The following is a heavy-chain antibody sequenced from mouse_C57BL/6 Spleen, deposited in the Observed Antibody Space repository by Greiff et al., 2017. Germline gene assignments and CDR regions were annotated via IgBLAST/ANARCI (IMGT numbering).Heavy chain of an antibody. V-gene: IGHV1-77*01. J-gene: IGHJ4*01. CDR2: LGPGSGST. Sequence: QVQLQQSGAELVKPGASVKISCKASGYTFTDYYINWVKQRPGQGLEWIGQLGPGSGSTYYNGTFKGKATLTADKSSSTAYRQLSSLTSEDSAVYFCARVGENYAMDYWGQGTSVTVAS. CDR3: ARVGENYAMDY. CDR1: GYTFTDYY.